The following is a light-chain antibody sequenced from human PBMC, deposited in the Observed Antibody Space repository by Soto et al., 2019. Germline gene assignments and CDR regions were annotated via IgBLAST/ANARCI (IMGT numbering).Light chain of an antibody. Sequence: EIVMTQSPATLSVSPGEGATLSCRASQGIGDTLAWYQQKPGQTPRLLIYDTSIRAAGVPARFSGSRSGADFTLTISSLEPEDFAVYYCQQRSNWPRITFGQGTRLEIK. J-gene: IGKJ5*01. V-gene: IGKV3-11*01. CDR2: DTS. CDR1: QGIGDT. CDR3: QQRSNWPRIT.